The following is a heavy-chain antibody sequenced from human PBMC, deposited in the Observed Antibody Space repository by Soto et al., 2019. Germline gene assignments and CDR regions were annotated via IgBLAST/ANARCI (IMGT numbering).Heavy chain of an antibody. J-gene: IGHJ6*02. D-gene: IGHD3-22*01. V-gene: IGHV1-18*01. CDR3: ARVYYYDRLPPYSYYYGMDV. CDR2: ISAYNGNT. Sequence: GSAVKACCKASGYTFTSYGISWGRQAPGQGLEWMGWISAYNGNTNYAQKLQGRVTMTTDTSTSTAYMELRSLRSDDTAVYYCARVYYYDRLPPYSYYYGMDVWG. CDR1: GYTFTSYG.